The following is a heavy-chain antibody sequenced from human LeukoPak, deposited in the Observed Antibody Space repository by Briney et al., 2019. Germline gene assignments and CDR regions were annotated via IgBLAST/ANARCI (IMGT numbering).Heavy chain of an antibody. J-gene: IGHJ6*03. V-gene: IGHV4-34*01. D-gene: IGHD5-24*01. CDR3: ARRLRDGHNYAYYYYYYMDV. CDR1: GGSFSGYY. CDR2: INHSGST. Sequence: SETLSLTCAVYGGSFSGYYWSWIRQPPGKGLEWIGEINHSGSTNYNPSLKSRVTISVDTSKNQFSLKLSSVTAADTAVYYCARRLRDGHNYAYYYYYYMDVWGKGTTVTVSS.